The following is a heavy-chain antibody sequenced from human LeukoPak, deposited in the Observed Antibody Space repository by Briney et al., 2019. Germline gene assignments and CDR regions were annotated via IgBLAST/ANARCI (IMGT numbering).Heavy chain of an antibody. CDR1: GYTFINHY. CDR2: IRPTDGRT. J-gene: IGHJ5*02. Sequence: ASVKVSCKPSGYTFINHYIHWVRQAPGQGLEWMGVIRPTDGRTSYAQNFQGRLSMTSDTSTSTAYMELSSLRSEDTAMYYCTRTINSWFDPWGQGTPVSVPS. D-gene: IGHD3-9*01. CDR3: TRTINSWFDP. V-gene: IGHV1-46*01.